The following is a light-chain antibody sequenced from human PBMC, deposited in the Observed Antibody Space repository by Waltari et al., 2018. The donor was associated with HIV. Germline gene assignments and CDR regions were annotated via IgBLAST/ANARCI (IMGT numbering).Light chain of an antibody. Sequence: DVVMTQSPLSLPVTLGQPASISCRSGQCLVYSDGDTYLNWFHQRPGQSPRRLIYKVSNRDAGVPDRFSGSGSGTDFTLKISRVEAEDVGVYYCMQGTHWPPTFGQGTKVEIK. CDR1: QCLVYSDGDTY. J-gene: IGKJ1*01. CDR2: KVS. V-gene: IGKV2-30*01. CDR3: MQGTHWPPT.